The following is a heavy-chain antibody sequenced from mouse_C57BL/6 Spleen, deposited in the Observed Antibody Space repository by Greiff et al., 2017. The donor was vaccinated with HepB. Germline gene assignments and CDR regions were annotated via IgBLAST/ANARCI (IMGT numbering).Heavy chain of an antibody. J-gene: IGHJ3*01. D-gene: IGHD2-3*01. CDR3: ARWRGIYDGYAPFAY. CDR2: INPNNGGT. Sequence: EVQLQQSGPELVKPGASVKIPCKASGYTFTDYNMDWVKQSHGKSLEWIGDINPNNGGTIYNQKFKGKATLTVDKSSSTAYMELRSLTSEDTAVYYCARWRGIYDGYAPFAYWGQGTLVTVSA. V-gene: IGHV1-18*01. CDR1: GYTFTDYN.